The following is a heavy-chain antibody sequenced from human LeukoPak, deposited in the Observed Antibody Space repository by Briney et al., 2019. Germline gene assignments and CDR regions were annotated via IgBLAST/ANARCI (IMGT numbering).Heavy chain of an antibody. CDR3: AREPLDSGGNAFDY. CDR2: IIPMFGTA. J-gene: IGHJ4*02. D-gene: IGHD4-23*01. CDR1: GCSFSSYV. Sequence: GASVKVSCKASGCSFSSYVISWVRQAPGQGLEWMGGIIPMFGTANYAQKFQGRVTVTADESTSTAYMELSSLRSEDTAVYYCAREPLDSGGNAFDYWGQGTLVTVSS. V-gene: IGHV1-69*01.